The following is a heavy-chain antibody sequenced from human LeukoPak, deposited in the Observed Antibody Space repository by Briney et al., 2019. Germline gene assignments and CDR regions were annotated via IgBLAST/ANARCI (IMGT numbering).Heavy chain of an antibody. CDR1: GFTFSSYA. V-gene: IGHV3-23*01. Sequence: PGGSLRLSCAASGFTFSSYAMSWVRQAPGKGLEWVSAISGSGGSTYYADSVKGRFTISRDNSKNTLYLQMNSLRAEDTAVYYCGKGGEYVIFGVVIPYFDYWGQGTLVTVSS. CDR3: GKGGEYVIFGVVIPYFDY. J-gene: IGHJ4*02. CDR2: ISGSGGST. D-gene: IGHD3-3*01.